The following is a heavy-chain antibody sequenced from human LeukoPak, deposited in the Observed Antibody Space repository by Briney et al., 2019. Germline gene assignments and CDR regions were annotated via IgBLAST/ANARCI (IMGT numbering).Heavy chain of an antibody. V-gene: IGHV4-59*12. D-gene: IGHD3-16*02. Sequence: KPSETLSLTCTVSGGSISSYYWSWIRQPPGKGLEWIGYIYYSGSTNYNPSLKSRVTISVDTSKNQFSLKLSSVTAADTAVYYCARGGGVWGSYRLFDYWGQGTLVTVSS. CDR2: IYYSGST. J-gene: IGHJ4*02. CDR1: GGSISSYY. CDR3: ARGGGVWGSYRLFDY.